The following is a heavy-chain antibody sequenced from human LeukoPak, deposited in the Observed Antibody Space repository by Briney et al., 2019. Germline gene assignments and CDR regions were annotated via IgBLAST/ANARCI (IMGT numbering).Heavy chain of an antibody. CDR3: ATAGPISGRHNYFDS. V-gene: IGHV4-59*02. CDR1: GAPVFNHY. D-gene: IGHD3-10*01. J-gene: IGHJ4*02. CDR2: IYHSGRT. Sequence: SETLSLNCTVSGAPVFNHYWSWIRQPPGKRLEWLGYIYHSGRTKYNPSLKSRVTISADTSKDQFSLKLTSVTAADTAVYYCATAGPISGRHNYFDSWGQGTLVTVSS.